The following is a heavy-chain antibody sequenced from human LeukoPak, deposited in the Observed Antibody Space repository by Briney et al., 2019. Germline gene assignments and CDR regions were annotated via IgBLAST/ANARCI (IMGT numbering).Heavy chain of an antibody. J-gene: IGHJ6*03. Sequence: SETLSLTCSVSNYSISRTYHWGWIRQPLGKGLEWIGTIYHSGTTNYNPSLKSRVSISVDTSKNQFSLNLSSVTAADTAVYYCARDKDSGSYFIRDHYIQYMDVWGKGTTVSISS. CDR1: NYSISRTYH. D-gene: IGHD3-10*01. CDR2: IYHSGTT. V-gene: IGHV4-38-2*02. CDR3: ARDKDSGSYFIRDHYIQYMDV.